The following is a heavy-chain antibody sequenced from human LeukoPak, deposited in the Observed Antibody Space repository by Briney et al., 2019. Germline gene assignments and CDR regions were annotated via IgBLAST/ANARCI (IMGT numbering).Heavy chain of an antibody. CDR1: GFTFSSYW. J-gene: IGHJ4*02. Sequence: RPGGSLRLXCAASGFTFSSYWMSWVRRAPGKGLEWVANIKQDGSEKYYVDSVKGRFTISRDNAKNSLYLQMNSLRAEDTAVYYCARGTNFGYFDYWGQGTLVTVSS. CDR2: IKQDGSEK. D-gene: IGHD1-7*01. CDR3: ARGTNFGYFDY. V-gene: IGHV3-7*01.